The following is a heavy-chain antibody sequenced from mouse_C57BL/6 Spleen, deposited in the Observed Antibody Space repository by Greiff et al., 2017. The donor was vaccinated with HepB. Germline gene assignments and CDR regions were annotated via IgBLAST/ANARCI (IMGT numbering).Heavy chain of an antibody. J-gene: IGHJ4*01. Sequence: EVQGVESGGGLVQSGRSLRLSCATSGFTFSDFYMEWVRQAPGKGLEWIAASRNKANDYTTEYSASVKGRFIVSRDTSQSILYLQMNALRAEDTAIYYCARDDLMDYWGQGTSVTVSS. CDR2: SRNKANDYTT. V-gene: IGHV7-1*01. CDR3: ARDDLMDY. CDR1: GFTFSDFY.